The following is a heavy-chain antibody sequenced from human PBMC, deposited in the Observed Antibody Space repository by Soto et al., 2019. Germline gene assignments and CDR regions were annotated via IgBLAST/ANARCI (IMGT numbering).Heavy chain of an antibody. Sequence: PGGSLRLSCAASGFTFSSYAMSWVRQAPGKGLEWVSAISGSGGSTYYADSVKGRFTISRDNSKNTLYLQMNSLRAEDTAVYYCAKNIAPQLRFLEWRYYSGMDVWGQGTTVTVSS. D-gene: IGHD3-3*01. V-gene: IGHV3-23*01. CDR3: AKNIAPQLRFLEWRYYSGMDV. CDR2: ISGSGGST. J-gene: IGHJ6*02. CDR1: GFTFSSYA.